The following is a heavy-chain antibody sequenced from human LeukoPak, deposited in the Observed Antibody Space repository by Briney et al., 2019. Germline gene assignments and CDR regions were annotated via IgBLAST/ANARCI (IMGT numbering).Heavy chain of an antibody. V-gene: IGHV3-30*19. Sequence: GGSLRLSCSASGFTFRNHGMHWVRQAPGKGLEWVAVISYDGSNKYYADSVKGRFTISRDNSKNTLYLQMNSLRAEDTAVYYCARDVFTYYDFWSGYYTPNHYGMDVWGQGTTVTVS. CDR1: GFTFRNHG. CDR2: ISYDGSNK. CDR3: ARDVFTYYDFWSGYYTPNHYGMDV. D-gene: IGHD3-3*01. J-gene: IGHJ6*02.